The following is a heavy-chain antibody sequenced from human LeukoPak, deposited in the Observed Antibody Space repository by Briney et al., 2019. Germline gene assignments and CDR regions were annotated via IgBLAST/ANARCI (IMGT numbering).Heavy chain of an antibody. D-gene: IGHD2-15*01. V-gene: IGHV3-74*01. Sequence: GGSLSLSCAASGFTFSSYWMHWVRQAQGQGLVWVSRIYSDGSSANYADSVKGRFTISRDNATNMLYLQMNSLRAEDTAVYYCARGEYCSGGSCYSAAFDIWGQGTMVTVSS. CDR3: ARGEYCSGGSCYSAAFDI. CDR1: GFTFSSYW. CDR2: IYSDGSSA. J-gene: IGHJ3*02.